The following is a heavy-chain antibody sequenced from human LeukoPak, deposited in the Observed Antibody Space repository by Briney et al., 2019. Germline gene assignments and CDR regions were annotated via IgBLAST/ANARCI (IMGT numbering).Heavy chain of an antibody. CDR2: ISYDGSNK. D-gene: IGHD3-22*01. CDR1: GLTFNNYA. V-gene: IGHV3-30*04. CDR3: AREGIVDAFDI. J-gene: IGHJ3*02. Sequence: PGGSLRLSCAVSGLTFNNYAMSWVRQAPGKGLEWVAVISYDGSNKYYADSVKGRFTISRDNSKNTLYLQMNSLRAEDTAVYYCAREGIVDAFDIWGQGTMVTVSS.